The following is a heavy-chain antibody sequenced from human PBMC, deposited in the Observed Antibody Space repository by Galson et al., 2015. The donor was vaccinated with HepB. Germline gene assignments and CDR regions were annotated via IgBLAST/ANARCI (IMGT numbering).Heavy chain of an antibody. D-gene: IGHD6-13*01. CDR2: ISSTSAYT. CDR3: VKGGGYSSSWYGV. V-gene: IGHV3-21*05. CDR1: GFTFSSYA. Sequence: SLRLSCAASGFTFSSYAMSWVRQAPGKGLEWVSYISSTSAYTDYADSVKGRFTISRDNSKNSLYLQMKSLRDEDTAVYYCVKGGGYSSSWYGVWGQGTLVSVSS. J-gene: IGHJ4*02.